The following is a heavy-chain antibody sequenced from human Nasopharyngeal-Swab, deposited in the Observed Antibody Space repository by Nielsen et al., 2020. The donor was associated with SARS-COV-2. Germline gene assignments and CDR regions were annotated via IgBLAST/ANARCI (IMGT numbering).Heavy chain of an antibody. CDR1: GYSISSGYY. Sequence: SETLSLTCTVSGYSISSGYYWGWIRQPPGKGLEWIGSIYHSGSTYYNPSLKSRVTISVDTPKNQFSPKLSSVTAADTAVYYCAREGYSYGNNWFDPWGQGTLVTVSS. D-gene: IGHD5-18*01. CDR2: IYHSGST. J-gene: IGHJ5*02. CDR3: AREGYSYGNNWFDP. V-gene: IGHV4-38-2*02.